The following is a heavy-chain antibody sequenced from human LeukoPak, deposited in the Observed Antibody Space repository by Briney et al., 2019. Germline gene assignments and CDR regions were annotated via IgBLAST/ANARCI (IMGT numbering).Heavy chain of an antibody. CDR2: FSSSGGT. D-gene: IGHD2-15*01. V-gene: IGHV4-61*01. J-gene: IGHJ6*03. Sequence: SETLSLTCAVPDYSITSDYYWSWIRQPPGKGLEWIGYFSSSGGTNYNPSLKSRLTISVDTSKNQVSLNLRSVTAADAAVYYCAKGSYCSGGDCYGYYMDVWGKGTTVAVSS. CDR3: AKGSYCSGGDCYGYYMDV. CDR1: DYSITSDYY.